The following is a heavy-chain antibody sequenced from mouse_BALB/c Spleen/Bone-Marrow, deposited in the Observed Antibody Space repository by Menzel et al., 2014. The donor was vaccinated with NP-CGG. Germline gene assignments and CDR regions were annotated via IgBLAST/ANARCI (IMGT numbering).Heavy chain of an antibody. CDR2: INPSTGYT. D-gene: IGHD2-1*01. J-gene: IGHJ3*01. Sequence: VQLQQSGAELAKPGASVKMSCKTSGYTFTTYWIHWVKQRSGQGLEWIGYINPSTGYTEYNQKFKDKATLTADKSSSTAYMQLSSLTSEEFAVYYCAREGIYYGNTWFDYWGQGTLVTVSA. CDR3: AREGIYYGNTWFDY. CDR1: GYTFTTYW. V-gene: IGHV1-7*01.